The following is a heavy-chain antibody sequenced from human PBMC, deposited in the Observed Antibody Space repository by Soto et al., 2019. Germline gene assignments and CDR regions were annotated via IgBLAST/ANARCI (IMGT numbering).Heavy chain of an antibody. J-gene: IGHJ6*02. Sequence: SETLSLTCAVYGGSFSGYYWSWIRQPPGKGLEWIGEINHSGSTNYNPSLKSRVTISVDTSKNQFSLKLSSVTAADTAVYYCVRGLHYSNYVDYYYYGMDVWGQGTTVTVSS. CDR3: VRGLHYSNYVDYYYYGMDV. D-gene: IGHD4-4*01. CDR1: GGSFSGYY. CDR2: INHSGST. V-gene: IGHV4-34*01.